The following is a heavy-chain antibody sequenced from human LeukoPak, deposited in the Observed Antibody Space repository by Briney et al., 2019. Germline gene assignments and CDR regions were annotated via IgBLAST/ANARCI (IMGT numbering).Heavy chain of an antibody. CDR1: GFTLRTYG. D-gene: IGHD3-10*01. V-gene: IGHV3-33*01. Sequence: GGSLRLSCAASGFTLRTYGMHWVRQAPGKGLGWVAVIWYDGSKKDYADSVKGRFTISRDNSKNTLYLQMNSLRAEDTAVYYCARGGEGSGSYSDYWGQGSLVTVSS. CDR3: ARGGEGSGSYSDY. J-gene: IGHJ4*02. CDR2: IWYDGSKK.